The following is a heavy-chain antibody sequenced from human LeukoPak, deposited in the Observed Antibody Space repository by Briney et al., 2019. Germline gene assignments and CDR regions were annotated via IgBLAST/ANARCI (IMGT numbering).Heavy chain of an antibody. CDR1: GITFSNSA. Sequence: GSLRLSCVPSGITFSNSALSWVRQAPGKGLEWVSTITKSGDQTHYADSVRGLFTISRDIFKNTLYLQMNSLRVEDTAVYHCVKSAGKDGYRDVFDIWGQGTVVTVSS. CDR3: VKSAGKDGYRDVFDI. J-gene: IGHJ3*02. CDR2: ITKSGDQT. V-gene: IGHV3-23*01. D-gene: IGHD5-24*01.